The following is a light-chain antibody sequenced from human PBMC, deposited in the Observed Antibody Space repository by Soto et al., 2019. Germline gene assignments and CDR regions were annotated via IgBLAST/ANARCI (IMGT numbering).Light chain of an antibody. CDR3: TSYVGSNIWV. V-gene: IGLV2-8*01. Sequence: QSALTQPPSASGSPGQSVTISCTGTSSDVGAYKYVSWYQQYPGKAPKLMIYDVSKRPSGVPHRFSGSKSGNTASLTVSGLQAEDEADYYCTSYVGSNIWVFGGGTQLTVL. J-gene: IGLJ3*02. CDR2: DVS. CDR1: SSDVGAYKY.